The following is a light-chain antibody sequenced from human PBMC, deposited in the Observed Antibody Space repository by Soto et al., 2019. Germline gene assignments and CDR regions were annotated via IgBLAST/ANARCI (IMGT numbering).Light chain of an antibody. Sequence: IQMTQSLSSLSASVGDRVTITCRASQSISNYLNWYQQKPGKAPELLIYLASSLQSGVPSRFSGSGSGTDFTLTISSLQPEDFATYYCLQDYNYPWTFGQGTKVDIK. CDR3: LQDYNYPWT. V-gene: IGKV1-6*01. CDR1: QSISNY. J-gene: IGKJ1*01. CDR2: LAS.